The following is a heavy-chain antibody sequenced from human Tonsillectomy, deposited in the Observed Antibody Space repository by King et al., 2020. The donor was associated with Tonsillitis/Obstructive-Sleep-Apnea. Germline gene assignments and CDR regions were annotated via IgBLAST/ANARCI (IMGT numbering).Heavy chain of an antibody. CDR2: IYYSGST. D-gene: IGHD3/OR15-3a*01. CDR1: GGSISSGGYY. J-gene: IGHJ4*02. Sequence: VQLQESGPGLVKPSQTLSLTCTVSGGSISSGGYYWSWIRQHPGKGLEWNGYIYYSGSTYYNPYLKSRVTISVYTSKNQLYLKLSSVTAADTAWYYCATQDVAYDFWGGYSRGGLFDYRGQGTLVTVSS. V-gene: IGHV4-31*03. CDR3: ATQDVAYDFWGGYSRGGLFDY.